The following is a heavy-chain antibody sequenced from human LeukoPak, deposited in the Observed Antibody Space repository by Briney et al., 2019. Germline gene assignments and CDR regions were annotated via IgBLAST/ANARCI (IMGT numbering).Heavy chain of an antibody. D-gene: IGHD1-26*01. CDR1: GFTFSGYW. V-gene: IGHV3-7*01. CDR2: IKEDGSEK. Sequence: GVSLRLSCAASGFTFSGYWMSWVRQCPGKGLEWVANIKEDGSEKNYVDSVKGRFTFSSDNAKSSLYLQMSSLRDEDTAVYYCVRGGGRFEHWGQGTLVTVSS. J-gene: IGHJ5*02. CDR3: VRGGGRFEH.